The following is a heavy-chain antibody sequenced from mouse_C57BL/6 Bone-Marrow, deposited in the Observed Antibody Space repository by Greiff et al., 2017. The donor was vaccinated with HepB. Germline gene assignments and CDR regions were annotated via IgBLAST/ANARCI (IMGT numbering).Heavy chain of an antibody. J-gene: IGHJ2*01. Sequence: QVQLQQPGTELVKPGASVKLSCKASGYTFTSYWMHWVKQRPGQGLEWIGNINPSNGGTNYNEKFKSKATLTVDKASSTAYMQLSSLTSEDSAVYYCARCDYDGGYFDYWGQGTTLTVSS. D-gene: IGHD2-4*01. CDR3: ARCDYDGGYFDY. CDR2: INPSNGGT. V-gene: IGHV1-53*01. CDR1: GYTFTSYW.